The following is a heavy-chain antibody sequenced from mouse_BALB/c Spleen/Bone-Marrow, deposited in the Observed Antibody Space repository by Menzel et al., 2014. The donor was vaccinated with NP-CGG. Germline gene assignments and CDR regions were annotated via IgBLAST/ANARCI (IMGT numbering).Heavy chain of an antibody. D-gene: IGHD2-4*01. V-gene: IGHV5-9-2*01. J-gene: IGHJ3*01. Sequence: EVKVEESGGGLVKSGGSLKLSCAASGFSFSNYGMSWVRQTPEKRLEWVATISGDGRYTFYSDSVKGRFTISRDNAKNNLYLQLSSLRSEDTALYYCARHAYYDQTEVSFVYWGQGTLVTVSA. CDR3: ARHAYYDQTEVSFVY. CDR1: GFSFSNYG. CDR2: ISGDGRYT.